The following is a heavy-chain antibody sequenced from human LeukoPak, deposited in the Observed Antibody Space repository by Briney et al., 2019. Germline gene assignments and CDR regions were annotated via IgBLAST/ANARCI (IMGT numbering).Heavy chain of an antibody. D-gene: IGHD1/OR15-1a*01. Sequence: ASVKVSCKASGYTFTSYGISWVRQAPGQGLEWMGWISAYNGNTNYAQKLQGRVTMTTDTSTSTAYMELRSLRSDDTAVYYCARASPTMDYYYYYYMDVWGKGTTVTVPS. V-gene: IGHV1-18*01. J-gene: IGHJ6*03. CDR3: ARASPTMDYYYYYYMDV. CDR1: GYTFTSYG. CDR2: ISAYNGNT.